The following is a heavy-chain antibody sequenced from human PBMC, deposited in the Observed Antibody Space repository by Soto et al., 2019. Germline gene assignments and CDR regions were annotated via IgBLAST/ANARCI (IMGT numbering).Heavy chain of an antibody. CDR1: GFTFSNAW. D-gene: IGHD2-2*01. J-gene: IGHJ4*02. CDR3: ARDPRDIVVVPGGPGIDY. V-gene: IGHV3-15*07. CDR2: IKSKTDGGTT. Sequence: PGGSLRLSCAASGFTFSNAWMNWVRQAPGKGLEWVGRIKSKTDGGTTDYAAPVKGRFTISRDDSKNTLYLQMNSLKTEDTAVYYCARDPRDIVVVPGGPGIDYWGQGTLVTVSS.